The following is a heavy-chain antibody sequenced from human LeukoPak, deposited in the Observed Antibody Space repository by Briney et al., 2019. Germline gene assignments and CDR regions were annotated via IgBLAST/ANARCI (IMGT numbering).Heavy chain of an antibody. CDR3: ASRLRYFDWSRNTEYYGMDV. CDR2: IWYDGSNK. CDR1: GFTFSSYG. Sequence: QPGRSLRLSCAASGFTFSSYGMHWVRQAPGKGLEWVAVIWYDGSNKYYVDSVKGRFTISRDNSKNSLYLQMNSLRDEDTAVYYCASRLRYFDWSRNTEYYGMDVWGQGTTVTVSS. J-gene: IGHJ6*02. V-gene: IGHV3-33*01. D-gene: IGHD3-9*01.